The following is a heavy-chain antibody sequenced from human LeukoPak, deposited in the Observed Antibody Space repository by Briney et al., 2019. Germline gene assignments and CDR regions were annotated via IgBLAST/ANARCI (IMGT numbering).Heavy chain of an antibody. Sequence: SETLSLTCTVSGGSINTYYWSWIRQPPGKGLEWIGYIHYTGTTNYNPSLESRVTISIDTSKNQFSLKLTSVTAADTAVYYRVGGGQWLAFDYWGQGILVTDSS. D-gene: IGHD6-19*01. V-gene: IGHV4-59*03. J-gene: IGHJ4*02. CDR1: GGSINTYY. CDR3: VGGGQWLAFDY. CDR2: IHYTGTT.